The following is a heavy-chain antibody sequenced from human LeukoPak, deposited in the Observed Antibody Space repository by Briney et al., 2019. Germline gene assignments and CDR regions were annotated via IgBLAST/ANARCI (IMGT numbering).Heavy chain of an antibody. CDR2: INPNSGGT. Sequence: ASVKVSCKASGYTFTGYYMHWVRQAPGQGLEWMGWINPNSGGTNYAQKFQGRVTMTRDTSISTAYMELSRLRSDDTAVYYCASGGMRGAARLLFVHWGQGTLVAVSS. J-gene: IGHJ4*02. D-gene: IGHD6-6*01. CDR1: GYTFTGYY. V-gene: IGHV1-2*02. CDR3: ASGGMRGAARLLFVH.